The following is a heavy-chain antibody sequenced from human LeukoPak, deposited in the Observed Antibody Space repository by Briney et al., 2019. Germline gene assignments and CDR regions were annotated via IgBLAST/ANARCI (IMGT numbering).Heavy chain of an antibody. D-gene: IGHD1-1*01. V-gene: IGHV1-18*04. J-gene: IGHJ6*02. CDR1: GYTFTSYY. CDR2: ISAYNGNT. CDR3: ASSITYWNYVGMDV. Sequence: ASVKVSCKASGYTFTSYYMHWVRQAPGQGLEWMGWISAYNGNTNYAQKLQGRVTMTTDTSTSTAYMELRSLRSDDTAVYYCASSITYWNYVGMDVWGQGTTVTVSS.